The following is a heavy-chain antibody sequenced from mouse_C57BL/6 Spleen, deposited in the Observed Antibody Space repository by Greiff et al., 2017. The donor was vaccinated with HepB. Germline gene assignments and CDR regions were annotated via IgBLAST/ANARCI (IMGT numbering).Heavy chain of an antibody. CDR1: GYTFTDYE. J-gene: IGHJ2*01. V-gene: IGHV1-15*01. Sequence: VQLQQSGAELVRPGASVTLSCKASGYTFTDYEMHWVKQTPVHGLEWIGAIDPETGGTAYNQKFKGKAILTADKSSSTAYMELRSLTSEDSAVYYCTRGIYYEFDYWGQCTTLTVSS. CDR2: IDPETGGT. D-gene: IGHD2-4*01. CDR3: TRGIYYEFDY.